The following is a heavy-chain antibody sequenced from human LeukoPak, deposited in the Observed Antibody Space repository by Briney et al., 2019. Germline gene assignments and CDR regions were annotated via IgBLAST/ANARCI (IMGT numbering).Heavy chain of an antibody. CDR3: AKDGLDCSGGSCYYYYYMDV. Sequence: PGGSLRLSCAASGFTFSSYAMSWVRQAPGKGLEWVSAISFSGGSTYYADSVKGRFTISRDNSKNTLYLQMNSLRAEDTAIYYCAKDGLDCSGGSCYYYYYMDVWGKGTTVTVS. CDR1: GFTFSSYA. V-gene: IGHV3-23*01. D-gene: IGHD2-15*01. CDR2: ISFSGGST. J-gene: IGHJ6*03.